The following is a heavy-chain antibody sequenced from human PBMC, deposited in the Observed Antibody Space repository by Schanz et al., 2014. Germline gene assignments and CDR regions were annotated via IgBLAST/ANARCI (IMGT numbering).Heavy chain of an antibody. Sequence: QVPLVESGGGVVQPGRSLRLSCAASGFTFSSYAMHWVRQAPGKGLEWVAVISYDGSNKYYADSVKGRFTISRDNSKNSLYLQMNSLRAEDTAVYYCARDKGGYYPFDYWGQGTLVTVSS. CDR3: ARDKGGYYPFDY. V-gene: IGHV3-30*04. J-gene: IGHJ4*02. D-gene: IGHD3-3*01. CDR2: ISYDGSNK. CDR1: GFTFSSYA.